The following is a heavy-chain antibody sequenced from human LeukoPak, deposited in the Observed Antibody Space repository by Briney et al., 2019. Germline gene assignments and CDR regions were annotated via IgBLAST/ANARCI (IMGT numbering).Heavy chain of an antibody. V-gene: IGHV3-30-3*01. CDR3: AKDGDLYGHADY. CDR1: GFTFSSYA. J-gene: IGHJ4*02. D-gene: IGHD4-17*01. Sequence: GRSLRLSCAASGFTFSSYAMHWVRQAPGKGLEWVASISYDGSKKYYADSLKGRFTISRDNSKRTLYLQMNSLRAEDTAVYYCAKDGDLYGHADYWGQGTLVTVSS. CDR2: ISYDGSKK.